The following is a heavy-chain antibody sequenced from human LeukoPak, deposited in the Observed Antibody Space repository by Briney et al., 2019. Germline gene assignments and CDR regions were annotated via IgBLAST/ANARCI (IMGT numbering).Heavy chain of an antibody. J-gene: IGHJ4*02. CDR3: AKGSVGSTMITL. D-gene: IGHD4-23*01. CDR1: GFTFSSYA. V-gene: IGHV3-23*01. Sequence: PGGSLRLSCAASGFTFSSYAMNWVRHAPGKGLEWVSGISGSGGSTYYADSVRGRFTISRDNSKNTLYLQMDSLRAEDKAVYYCAKGSVGSTMITLWGQGTLVTVSS. CDR2: ISGSGGST.